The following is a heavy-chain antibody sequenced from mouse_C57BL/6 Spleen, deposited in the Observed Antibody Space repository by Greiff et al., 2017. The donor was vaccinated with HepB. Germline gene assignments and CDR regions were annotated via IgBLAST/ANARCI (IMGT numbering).Heavy chain of an antibody. D-gene: IGHD1-1*02. Sequence: QVQLQQSGPELVKPGASVKISCKASGYAFSSSWMNWVKQRPGKGLEWIGRIYPGDGDTNYNGKFKGKATLTADKSSSTAYMQLSSLTSEDSAVYFCARVLWYFDYWGQGTTLTVSS. CDR2: IYPGDGDT. CDR1: GYAFSSSW. V-gene: IGHV1-82*01. J-gene: IGHJ2*01. CDR3: ARVLWYFDY.